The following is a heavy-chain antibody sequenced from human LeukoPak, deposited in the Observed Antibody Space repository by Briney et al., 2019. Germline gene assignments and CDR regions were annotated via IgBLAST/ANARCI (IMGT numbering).Heavy chain of an antibody. CDR2: IYYSGST. Sequence: SETLSLTCTVSGGSLNSSSYYWGWIRQPPGKGLEWIGSIYYSGSTNYNPSLKSRVTISVDTSKNQFSLKLSSVTAADTAVYYCARSEDNWNDYYFDYWGQGTLVTVSS. D-gene: IGHD1-20*01. V-gene: IGHV4-39*07. CDR3: ARSEDNWNDYYFDY. J-gene: IGHJ4*02. CDR1: GGSLNSSSYY.